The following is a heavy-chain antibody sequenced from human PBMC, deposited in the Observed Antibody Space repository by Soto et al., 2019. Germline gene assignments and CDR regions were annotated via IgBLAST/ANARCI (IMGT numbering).Heavy chain of an antibody. Sequence: TTLKKSGPTLVKPTQPLTLTCTFSGFSLSTSGVAVGWIRQPPGKDLEWLALLYWDDDKRDSPFLKSRLIITEDNSKIQLVLTMTNMDPLDRATYCCARVGYCMSTSCTQTRNWFDRWGKGTLVSVSS. V-gene: IGHV2-5*02. CDR3: ARVGYCMSTSCTQTRNWFDR. D-gene: IGHD2-2*01. CDR1: GFSLSTSGVA. J-gene: IGHJ5*02. CDR2: LYWDDDK.